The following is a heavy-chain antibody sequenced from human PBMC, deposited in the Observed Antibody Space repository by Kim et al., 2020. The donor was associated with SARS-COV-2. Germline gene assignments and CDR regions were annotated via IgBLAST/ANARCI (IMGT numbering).Heavy chain of an antibody. CDR2: ISSSSSYI. CDR1: GFTFSSYS. Sequence: GGSLRLSCAASGFTFSSYSMNWVRQAPGKGLEWVSSISSSSSYIYYADSVKGRFTISRDNAKNSLYLQMNSLRAEDTAVYYCGGGLGELWLRPHNWFDPWGQGTLVTVSS. V-gene: IGHV3-21*01. J-gene: IGHJ5*02. CDR3: GGGLGELWLRPHNWFDP. D-gene: IGHD5-18*01.